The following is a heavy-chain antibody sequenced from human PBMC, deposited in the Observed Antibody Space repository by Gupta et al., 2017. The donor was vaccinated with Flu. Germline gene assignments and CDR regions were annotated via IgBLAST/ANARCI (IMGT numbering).Heavy chain of an antibody. CDR1: GFSFDDYG. D-gene: IGHD3-16*02. CDR3: VRNMIMCGGVIAPMDV. CDR2: INWNGGST. J-gene: IGHJ6*02. Sequence: VQLVESGGGVVRPGGSLRLACAASGFSFDDYGMSWFRPAPGKGLEWVSGINWNGGSTGYADSVKGRFTISRDNAKNSLYLQMNSLRAEDTALYHCVRNMIMCGGVIAPMDVWGQGTTVTVSS. V-gene: IGHV3-20*01.